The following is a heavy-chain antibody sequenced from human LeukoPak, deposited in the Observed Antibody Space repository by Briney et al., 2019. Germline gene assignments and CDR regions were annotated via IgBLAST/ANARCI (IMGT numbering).Heavy chain of an antibody. CDR1: GFTFSSYA. CDR3: ATSYDSSDYPFDY. J-gene: IGHJ4*02. CDR2: ISYGGSNK. Sequence: GGPLRLSCAASGFTFSSYAIHWVRQAPGKGLEWVAIISYGGSNKYYADSVKGRFTISRDNSKNTLYLQMNSLRAEDTAVYYCATSYDSSDYPFDYWGQGTLVTVSS. V-gene: IGHV3-30-3*01. D-gene: IGHD3-22*01.